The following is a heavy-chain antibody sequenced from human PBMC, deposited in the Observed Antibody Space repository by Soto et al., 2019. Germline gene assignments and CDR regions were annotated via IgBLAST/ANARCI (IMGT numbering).Heavy chain of an antibody. V-gene: IGHV1-18*01. CDR3: ARDAPPVDY. D-gene: IGHD4-17*01. CDR1: GYTFTSYG. J-gene: IGHJ4*02. CDR2: IRAYNGNT. Sequence: QVQLVQSGTEVKKPGASVKVSCKASGYTFTSYGISWVRQAPGQGLEWMGWIRAYNGNTNYAQKLQGRVTMTTDTTTSKAYMERRSLRADDTAVYYCARDAPPVDYWGQGTLVTVSS.